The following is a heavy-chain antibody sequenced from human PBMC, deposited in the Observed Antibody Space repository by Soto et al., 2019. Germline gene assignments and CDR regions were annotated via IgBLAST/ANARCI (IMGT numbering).Heavy chain of an antibody. CDR1: GSSINNYW. CDR2: LHSTGAT. V-gene: IGHV4-4*07. CDR3: VRDVPAAGTDWFDP. D-gene: IGHD6-13*01. Sequence: SETLSLPCTVSGSSINNYWWSWIRQAADKRLEWIGRLHSTGATNYNPSLRSRVTMSVDKSKNQFSLNLASVTAADTAVYYCVRDVPAAGTDWFDPWGQGTLVTVSS. J-gene: IGHJ5*02.